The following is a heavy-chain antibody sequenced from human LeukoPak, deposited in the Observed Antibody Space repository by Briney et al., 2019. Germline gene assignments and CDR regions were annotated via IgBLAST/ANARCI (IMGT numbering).Heavy chain of an antibody. CDR1: GFTFSSYA. V-gene: IGHV3-30*18. CDR2: ISYDGSSK. Sequence: TGGSLRLSCAASGFTFSSYAMSWVRQAPGKGLEWVAVISYDGSSKYYADSVKGRFTISRDNSKNTLYLQMNSLRAEDTAVYYCAKDNVWDSSSYFDYWGQGTLVTVSS. CDR3: AKDNVWDSSSYFDY. J-gene: IGHJ4*02. D-gene: IGHD6-6*01.